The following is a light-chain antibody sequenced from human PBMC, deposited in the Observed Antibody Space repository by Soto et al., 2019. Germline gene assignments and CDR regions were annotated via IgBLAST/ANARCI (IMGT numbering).Light chain of an antibody. J-gene: IGKJ4*01. Sequence: EIVLTQSPATLSLSPGERATLSCRASQSVRSSLAWYQQKPGQAPKLLIYDASNRATGIPARFSGSGSGTDFTLTISSLEPEDFAVYYCQQLSNWPHNFGGGTKVEIK. CDR2: DAS. CDR3: QQLSNWPHN. V-gene: IGKV3-11*01. CDR1: QSVRSS.